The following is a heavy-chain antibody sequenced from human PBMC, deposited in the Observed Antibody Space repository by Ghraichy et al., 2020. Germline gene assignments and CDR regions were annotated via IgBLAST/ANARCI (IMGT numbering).Heavy chain of an antibody. J-gene: IGHJ4*02. V-gene: IGHV3-23*01. CDR2: ISGSGGST. CDR1: GFTFSSYA. Sequence: GESLNISCAASGFTFSSYAMSWVRQAPGKGLEWVSAISGSGGSTYYADSVKGRFTISRDNSKNTLYLQMNSLRAEDTAVYYCAKSCRGYSYGYGDDYWGQGTLVTVSS. CDR3: AKSCRGYSYGYGDDY. D-gene: IGHD5-18*01.